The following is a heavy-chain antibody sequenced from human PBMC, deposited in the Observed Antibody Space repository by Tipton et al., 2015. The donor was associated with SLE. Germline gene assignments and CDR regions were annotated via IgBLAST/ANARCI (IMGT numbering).Heavy chain of an antibody. CDR1: GFTFSSYE. V-gene: IGHV3-48*03. Sequence: VQLVPSGGGLVQPGGSLRLSCAASGFTFSSYEMNWVRQAPGKGLEWVSYISSSGSTIYYADSVKGRFTISRDNAKNSLYLQMKSLRAEDTAVYYCASLQYYGGDAFVIWGQGTMVTGSS. J-gene: IGHJ3*02. D-gene: IGHD4-23*01. CDR3: ASLQYYGGDAFVI. CDR2: ISSSGSTI.